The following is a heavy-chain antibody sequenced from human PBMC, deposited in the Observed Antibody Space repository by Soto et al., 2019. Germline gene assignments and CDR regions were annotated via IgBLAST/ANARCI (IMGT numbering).Heavy chain of an antibody. CDR2: IYNSGTI. Sequence: QVQLQESGPGLVKPSQTLSLTCTVSGDSISSGNYYWNWIRQHPGKVLEWIAYIYNSGTIRYNPSLSITRPVSISGDTSKNQFSLNLISVTAADTAVYYCARDRGFGMDVWGQGTTVTVSS. CDR3: ARDRGFGMDV. CDR1: GDSISSGNYY. J-gene: IGHJ6*02. V-gene: IGHV4-31*01.